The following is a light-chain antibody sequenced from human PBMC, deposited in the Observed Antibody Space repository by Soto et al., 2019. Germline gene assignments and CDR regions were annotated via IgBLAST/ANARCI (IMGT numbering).Light chain of an antibody. V-gene: IGLV1-47*01. CDR1: SSNIGSKF. J-gene: IGLJ3*02. CDR3: AAWDVSLSAV. CDR2: RDD. Sequence: QSVLTQPPSASGTPGQRVTISCSGSSSNIGSKFVYWYQQLPGTASKLLIYRDDQRPSGVPDRFSGSKAGTSASLAISGLRSEDEGDYYCAAWDVSLSAVFGGGTKLTVL.